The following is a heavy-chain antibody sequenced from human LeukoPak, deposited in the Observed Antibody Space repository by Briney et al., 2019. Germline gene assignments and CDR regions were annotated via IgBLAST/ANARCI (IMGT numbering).Heavy chain of an antibody. V-gene: IGHV1-2*06. CDR1: GYTFTGYY. J-gene: IGHJ4*02. CDR2: INPNSGGT. Sequence: ASVKVSCKASGYTFTGYYMHWVRQAPGQGLEWMGRINPNSGGTNYAQKLQGRVTMTTDTSTSTAYMELRSLRSDDTAVYYCARDWRPSGSYSLFDYWGQGTPVTVSS. D-gene: IGHD1-26*01. CDR3: ARDWRPSGSYSLFDY.